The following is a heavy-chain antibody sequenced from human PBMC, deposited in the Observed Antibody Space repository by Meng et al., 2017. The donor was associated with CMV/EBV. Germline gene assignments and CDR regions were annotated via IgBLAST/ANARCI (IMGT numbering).Heavy chain of an antibody. V-gene: IGHV3-48*03. J-gene: IGHJ3*02. CDR1: GFSFRLYE. CDR3: ARDVFRGEAFDI. Sequence: GESLKISCEASGFSFRLYEMNWVRQAPGKGLEWVSYISSSGSTTHYAESVKGRFTISRDNAKNSVYLQMNTLRAEDTAVYYCARDVFRGEAFDIWGQGTMVTV. D-gene: IGHD3-3*01. CDR2: ISSSGSTT.